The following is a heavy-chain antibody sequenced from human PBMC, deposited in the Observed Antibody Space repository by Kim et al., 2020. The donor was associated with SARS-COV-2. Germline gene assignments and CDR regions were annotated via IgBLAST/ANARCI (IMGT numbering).Heavy chain of an antibody. V-gene: IGHV4-39*01. D-gene: IGHD6-6*01. J-gene: IGHJ4*02. CDR2: IYYSGST. Sequence: SETLSLTCTVSGGSISSSSYYWGWIRQPPGKGLEWIGSIYYSGSTYYNPSLKSRVTISVDTSKNQFSLKLSSVTAADTAVYYCARQGGPYSSSSEVDYWGQGTLVTVSS. CDR1: GGSISSSSYY. CDR3: ARQGGPYSSSSEVDY.